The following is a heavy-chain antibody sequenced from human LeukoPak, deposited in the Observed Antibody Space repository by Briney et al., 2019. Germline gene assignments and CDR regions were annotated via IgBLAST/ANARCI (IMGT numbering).Heavy chain of an antibody. CDR3: VRETDYGDYYYGMDV. Sequence: PGGSLRLSCAASGFTFSSYAMHWVRQAPGKGLEWVAVISYDGSNKYYADSVKGRFTISRDNSKNTLYLQMNSLRAEDTAAYYCVRETDYGDYYYGMDVWGQGTTVTVSS. CDR2: ISYDGSNK. J-gene: IGHJ6*02. D-gene: IGHD4/OR15-4a*01. CDR1: GFTFSSYA. V-gene: IGHV3-30-3*01.